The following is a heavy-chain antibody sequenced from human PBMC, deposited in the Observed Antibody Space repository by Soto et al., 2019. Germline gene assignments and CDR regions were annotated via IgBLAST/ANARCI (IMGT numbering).Heavy chain of an antibody. J-gene: IGHJ4*02. CDR2: ISYDGSNK. CDR3: VRVWRNMFDY. Sequence: QVQLVESGGGVVQPGRSLRLSCAASGFTFSSYAMHWVRQAPGKGLEWVAVISYDGSNKYYADSVKGRFTISRDNSKNTLYLQMNSLRAEDTAVYYCVRVWRNMFDYWGQGTLVTVSS. D-gene: IGHD1-20*01. V-gene: IGHV3-30-3*01. CDR1: GFTFSSYA.